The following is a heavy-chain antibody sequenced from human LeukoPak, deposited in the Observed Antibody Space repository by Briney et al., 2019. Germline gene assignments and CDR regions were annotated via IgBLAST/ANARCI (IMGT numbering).Heavy chain of an antibody. V-gene: IGHV3-7*04. CDR3: VRGSGWLTSH. D-gene: IGHD6-19*01. CDR2: IKQDGSDK. J-gene: IGHJ3*01. CDR1: GFTFSSYW. Sequence: PGGSLRLSCAASGFTFSSYWRNWVRQAPGKGLEWVANIKQDGSDKNYVDSVKGRFTISRDNAKDSLYLQMNGLRADDTAVYYCVRGSGWLTSHWGQGTMVTVSS.